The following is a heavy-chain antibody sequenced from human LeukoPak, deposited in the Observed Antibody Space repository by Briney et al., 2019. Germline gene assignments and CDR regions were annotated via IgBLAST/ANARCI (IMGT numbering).Heavy chain of an antibody. Sequence: GGSLRLSCAASGFTVSTNYMSWVRQAPGKGLEWVSVIYSGGSTHYAESVKGRFTISRDNSKNTVYLQMNSVRAEDTAVYYCARDYESSGSNGASDIWGQGTMVTVSS. CDR3: ARDYESSGSNGASDI. D-gene: IGHD6-19*01. CDR1: GFTVSTNY. CDR2: IYSGGST. J-gene: IGHJ3*02. V-gene: IGHV3-53*01.